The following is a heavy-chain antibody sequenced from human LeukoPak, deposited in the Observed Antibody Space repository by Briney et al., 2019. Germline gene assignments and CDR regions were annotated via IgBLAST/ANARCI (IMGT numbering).Heavy chain of an antibody. CDR1: GFTFSGSA. CDR3: ARDSRNCGGDCYKY. CDR2: INSDGSST. Sequence: GGSLRLSCAASGFTFSGSAMSWVRRTPGKGLVWFSRINSDGSSTSYADSVKGRFTISRDNAKNTLYLQMNSLRAEDTAVYYCARDSRNCGGDCYKYWGQGTLVTVSS. D-gene: IGHD2-21*02. J-gene: IGHJ4*02. V-gene: IGHV3-74*01.